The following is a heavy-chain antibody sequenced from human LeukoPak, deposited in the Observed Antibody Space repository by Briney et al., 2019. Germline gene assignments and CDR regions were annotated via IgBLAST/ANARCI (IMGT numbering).Heavy chain of an antibody. CDR2: IGVRTGQT. Sequence: ASVTVSCKASGYMFISRGFTWVRQAPGQGLEWMGWIGVRTGQTQFAQQFRDRFTMTRNTSTTTAFMELKSLRPDDTAVYYCVRDNSGLAGVSLDLWGQGTQVIVSS. J-gene: IGHJ4*02. D-gene: IGHD6-13*01. V-gene: IGHV1-18*01. CDR1: GYMFISRG. CDR3: VRDNSGLAGVSLDL.